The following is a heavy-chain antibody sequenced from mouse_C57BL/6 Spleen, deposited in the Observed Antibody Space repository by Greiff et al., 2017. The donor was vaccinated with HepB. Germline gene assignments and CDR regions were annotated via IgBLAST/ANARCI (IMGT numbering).Heavy chain of an antibody. CDR3: ARWWDGGGYFDY. J-gene: IGHJ2*01. V-gene: IGHV1-82*01. D-gene: IGHD1-1*02. Sequence: QVQLKESGPELVKPGASVKISCKASGYAFSSSWMNWVKQRPGKGLEWIGRIYPGDGDTNYNGKFKGKATLTADKSSSTAYMQLSSLTSEDSAVYFCARWWDGGGYFDYWGQGTTLTVSS. CDR1: GYAFSSSW. CDR2: IYPGDGDT.